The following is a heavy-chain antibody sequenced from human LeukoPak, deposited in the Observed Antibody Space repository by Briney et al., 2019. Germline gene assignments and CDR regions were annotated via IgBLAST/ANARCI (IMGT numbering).Heavy chain of an antibody. Sequence: ASVKVSCKASGYTFTSYAMNWVRQAPGQGLEWMGWINTNTGNPTYAQGFTGRFVFSLDTSVSTAYLQISSLKAEDTAVYYCARGDYYDSRWRGVDYYYMDVWGKGTTVTISS. J-gene: IGHJ6*03. V-gene: IGHV7-4-1*02. CDR2: INTNTGNP. CDR1: GYTFTSYA. D-gene: IGHD3-22*01. CDR3: ARGDYYDSRWRGVDYYYMDV.